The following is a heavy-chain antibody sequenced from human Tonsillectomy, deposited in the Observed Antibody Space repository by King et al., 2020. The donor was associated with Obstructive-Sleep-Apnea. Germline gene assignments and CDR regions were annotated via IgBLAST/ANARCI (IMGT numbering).Heavy chain of an antibody. J-gene: IGHJ3*01. Sequence: VQLVQSGAEVKKPGSSVTVSCKASGGTLSNYGFSWVRQAPGQGLEWMGGIIPYSRTTNHAQRFKGRVTITADESTNSAYMELSSLRFEDTAVYYCARAPLIPVDGGRAFDVWGQGTMVTVSS. CDR1: GGTLSNYG. CDR2: IIPYSRTT. CDR3: ARAPLIPVDGGRAFDV. D-gene: IGHD1-26*01. V-gene: IGHV1-69*01.